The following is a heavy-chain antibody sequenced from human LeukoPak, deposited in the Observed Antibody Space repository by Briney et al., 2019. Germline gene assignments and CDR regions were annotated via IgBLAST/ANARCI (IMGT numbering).Heavy chain of an antibody. V-gene: IGHV3-9*01. D-gene: IGHD3-22*01. Sequence: PGGSLRLSCAASGFTFDDYAMPWVRHAPGKGLEWVSGISWNSVSIGYADSVKGRFTISRDNAKKSLYLQMNSLRAEDTALYYCAKGGPFYDSSGYTYYFDYWGPGTLVTVSS. CDR2: ISWNSVSI. J-gene: IGHJ4*02. CDR1: GFTFDDYA. CDR3: AKGGPFYDSSGYTYYFDY.